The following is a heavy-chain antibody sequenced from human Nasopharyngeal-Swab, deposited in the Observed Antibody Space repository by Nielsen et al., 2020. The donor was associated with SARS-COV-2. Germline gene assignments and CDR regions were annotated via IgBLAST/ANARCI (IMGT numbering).Heavy chain of an antibody. CDR3: TKDPGHGLGVSVEDY. J-gene: IGHJ4*02. CDR2: IHAGGNT. D-gene: IGHD3-10*01. V-gene: IGHV3-66*01. CDR1: GLTVSSNY. Sequence: GGSLRLSCAASGLTVSSNYMSWVRQAPGKGLEWVSVIHAGGNTYYADSVKGGFTISRDISKNTVYLQMNSLRVEDTAVYHCTKDPGHGLGVSVEDYWGQGTLVSVSS.